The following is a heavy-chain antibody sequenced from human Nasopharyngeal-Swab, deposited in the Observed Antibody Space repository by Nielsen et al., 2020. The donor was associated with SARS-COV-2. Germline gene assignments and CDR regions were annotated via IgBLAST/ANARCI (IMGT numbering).Heavy chain of an antibody. Sequence: LRLSCTVSGGSISSGSYYWSWIRQPAGKGLEWIGRIYTSGSTNYNPSLKSRVTISVDTSKNQFSLKLSSVTAADTAVYYCARDRRDGFMDVWGKGTPVTVSS. CDR2: IYTSGST. D-gene: IGHD5-24*01. J-gene: IGHJ6*03. CDR1: GGSISSGSYY. V-gene: IGHV4-61*02. CDR3: ARDRRDGFMDV.